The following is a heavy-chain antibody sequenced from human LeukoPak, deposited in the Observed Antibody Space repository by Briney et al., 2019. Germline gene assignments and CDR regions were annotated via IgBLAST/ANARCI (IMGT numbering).Heavy chain of an antibody. D-gene: IGHD3-22*01. Sequence: ASVKVSCKASGYTFTGYYMHWVRQAPGQGLEWMGWISAYNGNTNYAQKLQGRVTMTTDTSTSTAYMELRSLRSDDTAVYYCARDTTIYYYYYMDVWGKGSTVTISS. CDR2: ISAYNGNT. CDR1: GYTFTGYY. CDR3: ARDTTIYYYYYMDV. J-gene: IGHJ6*03. V-gene: IGHV1-18*04.